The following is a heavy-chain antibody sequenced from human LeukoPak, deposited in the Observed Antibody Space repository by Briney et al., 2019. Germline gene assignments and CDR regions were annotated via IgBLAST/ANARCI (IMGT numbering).Heavy chain of an antibody. V-gene: IGHV1-69*05. CDR2: IIPIFGTA. CDR1: GGTFSGYA. CDR3: ARALRVWGSYPFDY. D-gene: IGHD3-16*02. Sequence: SVKVSCKASGGTFSGYAISWVRQAAGQGLEWMGRIIPIFGTANYAQKFQGRVTITTDESTSTAYMELSSLRSEDTAVYYCARALRVWGSYPFDYWGQGTLVTVSS. J-gene: IGHJ4*02.